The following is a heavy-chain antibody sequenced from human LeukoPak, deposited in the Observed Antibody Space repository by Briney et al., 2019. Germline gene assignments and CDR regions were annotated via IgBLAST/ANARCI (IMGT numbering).Heavy chain of an antibody. V-gene: IGHV7-4-1*02. Sequence: ASVKVSCKASGYTFTSYAMNWVRQAPEQGLEWMGWINTNTGNPTYAQGFTGRFVFSLDTSVSTAYLRISSLKAEDTAVYYCARSYDSSGLIYWGQGTLVTVSS. J-gene: IGHJ4*02. CDR3: ARSYDSSGLIY. D-gene: IGHD3-22*01. CDR2: INTNTGNP. CDR1: GYTFTSYA.